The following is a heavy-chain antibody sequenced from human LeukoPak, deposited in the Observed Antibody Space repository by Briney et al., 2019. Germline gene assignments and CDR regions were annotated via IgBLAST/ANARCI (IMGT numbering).Heavy chain of an antibody. CDR3: ARDPRHGGDFWSATNWFDP. CDR2: MHYTGST. Sequence: SETLSLTCTVSGASISSAIYYWAWIRQPPGKGLEWIASMHYTGSTYFNSSLKSRVTISVDTSKNQFSLNLNSVTAADTAVYYCARDPRHGGDFWSATNWFDPWGQGTLVTVSS. V-gene: IGHV4-39*07. J-gene: IGHJ5*02. D-gene: IGHD3-3*01. CDR1: GASISSAIYY.